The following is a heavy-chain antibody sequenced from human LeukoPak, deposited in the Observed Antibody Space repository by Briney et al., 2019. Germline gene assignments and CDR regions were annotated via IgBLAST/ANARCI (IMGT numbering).Heavy chain of an antibody. V-gene: IGHV4-31*03. CDR1: GGSISSGGYY. Sequence: PSETLSLTCTVSGGSISSGGYYWSWIRQHPGKGLEWIGYIYYSGSTYYNPSLKSRVTISVDTSKNQFSLKLSSVTAADTAVYYCARHYRVCSSTSCYLTNWFDPWGQGTLVTVSS. D-gene: IGHD2-2*01. CDR3: ARHYRVCSSTSCYLTNWFDP. J-gene: IGHJ5*02. CDR2: IYYSGST.